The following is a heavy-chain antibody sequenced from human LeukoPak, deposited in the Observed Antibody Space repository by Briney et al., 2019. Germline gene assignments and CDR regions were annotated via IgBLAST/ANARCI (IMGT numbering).Heavy chain of an antibody. D-gene: IGHD3-10*01. V-gene: IGHV4-38-2*02. CDR1: GGSISSYY. CDR2: IYHSGST. CDR3: ARYGRKLWFGELRVSY. J-gene: IGHJ4*02. Sequence: ASETLSLTCTVSGGSISSYYWGWIRQPPGKGLEWIGSIYHSGSTYYNPSLKSRVTISVDTSKNQFSLKLSSVTAADTAVYYCARYGRKLWFGELRVSYWGQGTLVTASS.